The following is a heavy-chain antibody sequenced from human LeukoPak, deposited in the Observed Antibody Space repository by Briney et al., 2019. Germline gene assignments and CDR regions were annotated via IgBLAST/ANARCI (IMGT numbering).Heavy chain of an antibody. D-gene: IGHD6-25*01. CDR3: TRHSGRTDY. CDR1: GFTFGTYA. CDR2: IRSKTFGGTT. J-gene: IGHJ4*02. V-gene: IGHV3-49*03. Sequence: GGSLRLSCTSSGFTFGTYAVSWFRQAPGKGLEWVAFIRSKTFGGTTEYAASVEGRFTISRDDSKSIAYLQMNSLKTEDTAVYYCTRHSGRTDYWGQGTLVTVSS.